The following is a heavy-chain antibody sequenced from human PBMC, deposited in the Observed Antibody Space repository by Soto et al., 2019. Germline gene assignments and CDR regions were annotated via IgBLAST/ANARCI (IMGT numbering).Heavy chain of an antibody. CDR2: INPNSGGT. Sequence: ASVKVSCKASGYTFTGYYMHWVRQAPGQGLEWMGWINPNSGGTNYAQKFQGWVTMTRDTSISTAYMELSRLRSDDTAVYYCARDSYFDWLLTDGYYYGMDVWGQGTTVTVSS. CDR3: ARDSYFDWLLTDGYYYGMDV. V-gene: IGHV1-2*04. D-gene: IGHD3-9*01. J-gene: IGHJ6*02. CDR1: GYTFTGYY.